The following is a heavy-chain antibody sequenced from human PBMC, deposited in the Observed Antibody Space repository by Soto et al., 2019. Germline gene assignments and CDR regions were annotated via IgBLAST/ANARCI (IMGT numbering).Heavy chain of an antibody. CDR1: GYTFTSYG. J-gene: IGHJ4*02. CDR2: ISAYNGNT. Sequence: ASVKVSCKASGYTFTSYGISWVRQAPGQGFEWMGWISAYNGNTNYAQKLQGRVTMTTDTSTSTAYMELRSLRSDDTAVYYCAREKYIVVPRGSYCFDYWGQGTLVTVSS. D-gene: IGHD2-2*01. CDR3: AREKYIVVPRGSYCFDY. V-gene: IGHV1-18*04.